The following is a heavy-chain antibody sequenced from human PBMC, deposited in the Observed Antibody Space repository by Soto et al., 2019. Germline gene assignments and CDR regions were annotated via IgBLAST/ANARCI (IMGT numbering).Heavy chain of an antibody. Sequence: RLSCTTSGFTFSDYTMNWVRQAPGKGLEWVSSITSSSIYIHYADSVRGRFTVSRDNAENSLHLQMSSLRPEDTDVYACAGVSPGTFVMNMDVWGQGTTVTVSS. J-gene: IGHJ6*02. CDR3: AGVSPGTFVMNMDV. V-gene: IGHV3-21*01. D-gene: IGHD1-1*01. CDR1: GFTFSDYT. CDR2: ITSSSIYI.